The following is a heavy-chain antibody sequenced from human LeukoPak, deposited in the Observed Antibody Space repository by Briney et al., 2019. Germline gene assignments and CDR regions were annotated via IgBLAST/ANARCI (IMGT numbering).Heavy chain of an antibody. V-gene: IGHV3-30*18. CDR3: AKSWYRSSNGVRATLMLYFDY. D-gene: IGHD2-8*01. CDR1: GFTFSSYG. CDR2: ISYDGSNK. Sequence: GGSLRLSCAASGFTFSSYGMHWVRQAPGKGLEWVAVISYDGSNKYYADSVKGRFTISRDNSKNTLYLQMNSLRAEDTAVYYCAKSWYRSSNGVRATLMLYFDYWGQGTLVTVSS. J-gene: IGHJ4*02.